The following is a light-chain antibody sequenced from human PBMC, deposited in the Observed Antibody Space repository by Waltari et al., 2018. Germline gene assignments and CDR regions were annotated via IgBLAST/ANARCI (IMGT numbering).Light chain of an antibody. CDR3: TVKRGSNTVV. J-gene: IGLJ3*02. CDR2: DVS. Sequence: QSALTQPASVSGSPGQSITISCTGPRLNIDFYHYVCWYQQHPGRAPKLIMYDVSNRPSGVSDRFSGSKSGTTASLTISGLQAEDEADYYCTVKRGSNTVVFGGGTKLTVL. CDR1: RLNIDFYHY. V-gene: IGLV2-14*01.